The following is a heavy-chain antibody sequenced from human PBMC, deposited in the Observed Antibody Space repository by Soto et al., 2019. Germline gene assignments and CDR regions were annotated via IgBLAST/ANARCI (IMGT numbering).Heavy chain of an antibody. D-gene: IGHD3-10*01. CDR3: SRQYYYGSGSYYCDY. CDR1: GGSFSSSSYY. CDR2: IYYSGST. Sequence: SETLSLTCTVSGGSFSSSSYYWGWIRQPPGQGLEWIGTIYYSGSTYYNPSLKSRVTISVDTYKGQFSLKLSTVTAADTALYYCSRQYYYGSGSYYCDYWGQGTLVTVSS. J-gene: IGHJ4*02. V-gene: IGHV4-39*01.